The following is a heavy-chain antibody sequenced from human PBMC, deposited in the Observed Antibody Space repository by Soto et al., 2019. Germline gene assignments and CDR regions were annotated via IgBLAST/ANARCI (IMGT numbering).Heavy chain of an antibody. CDR2: IKQDGSEK. J-gene: IGHJ3*02. Sequence: GGSLRLSCAASGFTFSSYWMSWVRQAPGKGLEWVANIKQDGSEKYYVDSVKGRFTISRDNAKNSLYLQMNSLRAEDTAVYYCARDLGASHYGSVSYSYQGSALDISGKGIMLTGSS. CDR1: GFTFSSYW. D-gene: IGHD3-10*01. V-gene: IGHV3-7*01. CDR3: ARDLGASHYGSVSYSYQGSALDI.